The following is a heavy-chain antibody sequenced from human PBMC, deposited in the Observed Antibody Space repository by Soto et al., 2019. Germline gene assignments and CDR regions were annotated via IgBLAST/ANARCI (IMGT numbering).Heavy chain of an antibody. Sequence: EVQLVESGGGLVQPGGSLRLSCAASGFILSDHYMDWVRQAPGKGLEWVGRSRNKANSYTTEYVASVKGRFTISRDESKNSLYLQMNSMRTEDPAVYYCDRAAPPFQRWGQGTMVTVSS. CDR3: DRAAPPFQR. CDR1: GFILSDHY. V-gene: IGHV3-72*01. J-gene: IGHJ1*01. CDR2: SRNKANSYTT.